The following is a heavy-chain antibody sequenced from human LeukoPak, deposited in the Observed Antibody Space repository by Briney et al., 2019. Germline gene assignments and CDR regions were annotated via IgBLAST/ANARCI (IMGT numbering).Heavy chain of an antibody. CDR1: GSTFTSNA. D-gene: IGHD3-10*01. CDR2: INTNTGNP. V-gene: IGHV7-4-1*02. CDR3: AGHGVPHYYYYMDV. J-gene: IGHJ6*03. Sequence: ASVKVSCKASGSTFTSNAMNWVRQAPGQGLEWMGWINTNTGNPTYAQGFTGRFVFSLDTSVSTAYLQISSLKAEDTDVYYCAGHGVPHYYYYMDVWGKGTTVTVSS.